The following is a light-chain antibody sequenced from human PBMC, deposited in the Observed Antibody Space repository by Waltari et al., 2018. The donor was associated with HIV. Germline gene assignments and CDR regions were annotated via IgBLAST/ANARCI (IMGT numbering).Light chain of an antibody. V-gene: IGLV2-23*02. CDR2: EVS. Sequence: QSALTQPASVSGSPGQSITISCTGASSGIGSSNLVSCYQQHPGKAPKLMIYEVSKRPSGVSNRFSGSKSGNTASLTISGLQAEDEADYYCCSYAGSKVFGGGTKLTVL. J-gene: IGLJ2*01. CDR3: CSYAGSKV. CDR1: SSGIGSSNL.